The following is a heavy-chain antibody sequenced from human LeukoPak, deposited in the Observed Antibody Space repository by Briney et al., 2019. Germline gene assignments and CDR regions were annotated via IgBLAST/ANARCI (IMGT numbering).Heavy chain of an antibody. CDR3: TRGSRYSGSYFDY. J-gene: IGHJ4*02. Sequence: GSSLRLSCAASGFTFSSYTLHWVRQAPGKGLEWVAVISYDGSLKSYTDSVKGRFTISRDNSQHTLHLQMSSLRTEDTAVYYCTRGSRYSGSYFDYWGQGTLVTVSS. V-gene: IGHV3-30-3*01. D-gene: IGHD1-26*01. CDR2: ISYDGSLK. CDR1: GFTFSSYT.